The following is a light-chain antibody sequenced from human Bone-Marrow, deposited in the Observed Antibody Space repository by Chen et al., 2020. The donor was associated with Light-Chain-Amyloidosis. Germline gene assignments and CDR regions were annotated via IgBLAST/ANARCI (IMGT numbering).Light chain of an antibody. CDR2: LGS. Sequence: DIVMTQSPLSLPVTPGEPASISCRSSQSLLHSNGYNYLDWYLQKPGQSPQLLIYLGSNRASGVPDRFSGSGSGTDFTLKISRVEAEDVEVYYCMQALQTHPFTFGGGTKVEIK. CDR3: MQALQTHPFT. V-gene: IGKV2-28*01. CDR1: QSLLHSNGYNY. J-gene: IGKJ4*01.